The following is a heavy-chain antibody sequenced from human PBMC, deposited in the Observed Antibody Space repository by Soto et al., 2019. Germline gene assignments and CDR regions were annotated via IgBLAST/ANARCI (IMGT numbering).Heavy chain of an antibody. D-gene: IGHD2-21*01. V-gene: IGHV4-31*02. CDR2: IYYSGST. CDR3: AASCVGCGGFNYYGMDV. J-gene: IGHJ6*02. Sequence: LTWIRQHPGKGLEWIGYIYYSGSTCYNPSLKSRVTISVDTSKNQFSLKLSSVTAADTAVYYCAASCVGCGGFNYYGMDVWGQGITVTVSS.